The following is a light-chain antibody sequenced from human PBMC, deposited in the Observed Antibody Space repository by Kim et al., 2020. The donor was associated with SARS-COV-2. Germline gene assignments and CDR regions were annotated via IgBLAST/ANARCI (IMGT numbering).Light chain of an antibody. V-gene: IGKV1-9*01. Sequence: SASVGDSVTITSRASQGISSYLAWYQQKPEEAPPLLIYAASPLQSGVASMFSGSGSGTDFTLTISSLQPEDFAPYYSHQLTSYPYTFGQVTKLEV. CDR3: HQLTSYPYT. CDR2: AAS. J-gene: IGKJ2*01. CDR1: QGISSY.